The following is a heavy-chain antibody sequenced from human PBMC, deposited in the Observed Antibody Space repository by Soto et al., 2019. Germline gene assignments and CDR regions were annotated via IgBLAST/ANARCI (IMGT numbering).Heavy chain of an antibody. J-gene: IGHJ6*02. CDR1: GGSISSSSYY. CDR3: ARHSPPRIAARPPGYYYGMDV. Sequence: SETLSLTCTVSGGSISSSSYYWGWIRQPPGKGLEWIGSIYYSGSTYYNPSLKSQVTISVDTSKNQFSLKLSSVTAADTAVYYCARHSPPRIAARPPGYYYGMDVWGQGTTVTVSS. D-gene: IGHD6-6*01. CDR2: IYYSGST. V-gene: IGHV4-39*01.